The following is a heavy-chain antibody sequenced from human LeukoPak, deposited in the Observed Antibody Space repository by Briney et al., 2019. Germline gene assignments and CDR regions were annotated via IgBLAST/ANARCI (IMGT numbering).Heavy chain of an antibody. D-gene: IGHD1-14*01. V-gene: IGHV3-30-3*01. CDR2: ISYDGSNK. J-gene: IGHJ4*02. CDR3: ANQPFDY. Sequence: GGSLRLSCAASGFTFSSYAMHWVRQAPGKGLEWVAVISYDGSNKYYADSVKGRFTISRDNSKNTLYLQMNSLRAEDTAVYYCANQPFDYWGQGTLVTVSS. CDR1: GFTFSSYA.